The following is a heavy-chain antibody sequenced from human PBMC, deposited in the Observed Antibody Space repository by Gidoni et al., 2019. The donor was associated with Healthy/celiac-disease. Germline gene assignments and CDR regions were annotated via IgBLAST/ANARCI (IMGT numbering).Heavy chain of an antibody. Sequence: EVQLVESGGGLVQPGGSLRLSCAASGFPFSSYWLHWVRQAPGKGLVWVSRINSDGSSTSYADSVKGRFTISRDNAKNTLYLQMNSLRAEDTAVYYCARDTAIVVVVVAAGGGMDVWGQGTTVTVSS. J-gene: IGHJ6*02. CDR1: GFPFSSYW. CDR2: INSDGSST. V-gene: IGHV3-74*01. D-gene: IGHD2-15*01. CDR3: ARDTAIVVVVVAAGGGMDV.